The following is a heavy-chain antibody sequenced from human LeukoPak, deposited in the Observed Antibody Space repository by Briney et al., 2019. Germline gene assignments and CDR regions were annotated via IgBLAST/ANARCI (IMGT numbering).Heavy chain of an antibody. CDR1: GYTFTSYG. V-gene: IGHV1-18*01. D-gene: IGHD3-3*01. J-gene: IGHJ6*02. CDR3: AXXXXFXXWLLYYYYGMDV. CDR2: ISAYNGNT. Sequence: ASVKVSCKASGYTFTSYGISWVRQAPGQGLEWMGWISAYNGNTNYAQKLQGRVTMTTDTSTSTAYMELRSLRSDDTAVYYCAXXXXFXXWLLYYYYGMDVWGQGTTVTVSS.